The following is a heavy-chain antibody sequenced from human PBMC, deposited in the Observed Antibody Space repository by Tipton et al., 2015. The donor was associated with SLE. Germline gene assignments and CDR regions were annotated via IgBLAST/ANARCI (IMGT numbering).Heavy chain of an antibody. J-gene: IGHJ4*02. Sequence: QLVQSGGGVVQPGRSLRLSCAASGFTLSTHSMHWVRQAPGKGLEWVAVISYDGDNKYYADSVKGRFTISRDNSQNTLYLQMNSLRAEDTAVYFCARGFRNDSDDLDYWGQGTLVTVSS. V-gene: IGHV3-30-3*01. CDR2: ISYDGDNK. D-gene: IGHD4-17*01. CDR3: ARGFRNDSDDLDY. CDR1: GFTLSTHS.